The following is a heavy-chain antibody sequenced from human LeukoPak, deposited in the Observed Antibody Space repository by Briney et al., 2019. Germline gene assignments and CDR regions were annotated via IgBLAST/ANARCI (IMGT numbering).Heavy chain of an antibody. J-gene: IGHJ4*02. V-gene: IGHV3-7*04. D-gene: IGHD1-1*01. CDR3: ARDSPGYLAYDS. CDR2: IKEDGSAT. CDR1: GFTFSTDW. Sequence: GGSLRLSRAASGFTFSTDWMTWVRQAPGKGPEWVANIKEDGSATYYVDSVKGRFTISRDNAKKSLYLQMNSLRAEDTAVYYCARDSPGYLAYDSWGQGTLVTVSS.